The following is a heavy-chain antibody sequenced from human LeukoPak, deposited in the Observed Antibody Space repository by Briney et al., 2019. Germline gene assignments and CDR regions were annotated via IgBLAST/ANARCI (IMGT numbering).Heavy chain of an antibody. CDR1: GGTFSSYA. J-gene: IGHJ6*04. CDR2: IIPIFGTA. Sequence: GSSVKVSCKASGGTFSSYAISWVRQAPGQGLEWMGGIIPIFGTANYAQKFQGRVTITADKSTSTAYMELSSLRSEDTAVYYCVTLLSRVHGMDVWGKGTTVTVSS. V-gene: IGHV1-69*06. D-gene: IGHD2/OR15-2a*01. CDR3: VTLLSRVHGMDV.